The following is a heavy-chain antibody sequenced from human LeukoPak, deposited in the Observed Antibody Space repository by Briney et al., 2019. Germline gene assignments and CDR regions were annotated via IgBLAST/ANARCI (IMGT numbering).Heavy chain of an antibody. Sequence: AGGSLRLSCAASGFTFSSYAMSWVRQAPGKGLEWVANIKQDGSEKYYVDSVKGRFTISRDNAKNSLYLQMNSLRAEDTAVYYCAAGLDSSSWYIHFDYWGQGTLVTVSS. CDR3: AAGLDSSSWYIHFDY. D-gene: IGHD6-13*01. CDR1: GFTFSSYA. CDR2: IKQDGSEK. V-gene: IGHV3-7*03. J-gene: IGHJ4*02.